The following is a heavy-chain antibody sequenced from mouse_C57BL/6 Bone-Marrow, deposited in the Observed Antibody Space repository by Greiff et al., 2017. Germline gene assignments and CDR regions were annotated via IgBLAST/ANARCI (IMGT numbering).Heavy chain of an antibody. D-gene: IGHD1-1*01. CDR1: GYTFTDYE. Sequence: QVQLQQPGAELVRPGASVTLSCKASGYTFTDYEMHWVKQTPVHGLEWIGAIDPETGGTAYNQKFKGKAILTADKSSSTAYMELRSLTSEDSAVYCCTRWGTTVLATRGPWFAYWGQGTLVTVSA. CDR3: TRWGTTVLATRGPWFAY. J-gene: IGHJ3*01. CDR2: IDPETGGT. V-gene: IGHV1-15*01.